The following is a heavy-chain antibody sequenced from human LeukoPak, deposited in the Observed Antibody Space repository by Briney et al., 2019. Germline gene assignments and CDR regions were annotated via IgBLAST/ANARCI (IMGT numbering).Heavy chain of an antibody. J-gene: IGHJ6*04. Sequence: SGTLSLTCAVSGHSITSNNWWSWVRQPPGKGLEWIGEVYHSGSTNYHPSLKSRVTITVDKSNNQFSLKLTSVTAADTAVYYCARDSDSTGYFSRFYYGLVVWGKGTTVTVSS. D-gene: IGHD3-9*01. CDR2: VYHSGST. CDR3: ARDSDSTGYFSRFYYGLVV. V-gene: IGHV4-4*02. CDR1: GHSITSNNW.